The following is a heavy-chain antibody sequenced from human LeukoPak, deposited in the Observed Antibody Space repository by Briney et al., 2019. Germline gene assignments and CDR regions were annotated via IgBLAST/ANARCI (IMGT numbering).Heavy chain of an antibody. CDR3: ASSPERLGELSRFDY. CDR2: ISSSGST. CDR1: GDSISSGDYY. J-gene: IGHJ4*02. V-gene: IGHV4-61*02. D-gene: IGHD3-16*02. Sequence: PSQTLSLTCTVSGDSISSGDYYWSWIRQPAGKGLEWIGRISSSGSTNYNPSLKSRVTISVDTSKNQFSLKLSSVTAADTAVYYCASSPERLGELSRFDYWGQGTLVTVSS.